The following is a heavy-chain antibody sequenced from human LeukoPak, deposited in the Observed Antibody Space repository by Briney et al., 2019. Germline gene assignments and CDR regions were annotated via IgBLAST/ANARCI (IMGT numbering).Heavy chain of an antibody. CDR1: GGSFSGYY. V-gene: IGHV4-34*01. CDR3: ARGFCSGGSCYPLFYYYYYMDV. CDR2: INHSGST. J-gene: IGHJ6*03. D-gene: IGHD2-15*01. Sequence: SETLSLTCAVYGGSFSGYYWSWLRQPPGKGLEWIGEINHSGSTNYNPSLKSRVTISVDTSKNQFSLKLSSVTAADTAVYYCARGFCSGGSCYPLFYYYYYMDVWGKGTTVTISS.